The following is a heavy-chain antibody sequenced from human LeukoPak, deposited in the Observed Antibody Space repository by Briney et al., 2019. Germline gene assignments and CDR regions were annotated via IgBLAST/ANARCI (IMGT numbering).Heavy chain of an antibody. Sequence: ASVKVSCKASGYTFTGYYMHWVRQAPGQGLEWMGWINPNSGSTNYAQKFQGRVTMTRDTSISTAYMELSRLRSDDTAVYYCARDRADSGSYYWFDPWGQGTLVTVSS. D-gene: IGHD1-26*01. CDR1: GYTFTGYY. CDR3: ARDRADSGSYYWFDP. J-gene: IGHJ5*02. V-gene: IGHV1-2*02. CDR2: INPNSGST.